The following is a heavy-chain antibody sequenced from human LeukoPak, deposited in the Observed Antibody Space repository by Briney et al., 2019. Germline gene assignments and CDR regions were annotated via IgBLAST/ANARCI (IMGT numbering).Heavy chain of an antibody. CDR2: ISSSSSTI. Sequence: GGSLRLSCAASGFTFSSYEMNWVRQAPGKGLEWVSYISSSSSTIYYADSVKGRFTISRDNAKNSLYLQMNSLRAEDTAVYYCARDGWIAVAGNNWFDPWGQGTLVTVSS. D-gene: IGHD6-19*01. CDR3: ARDGWIAVAGNNWFDP. J-gene: IGHJ5*02. CDR1: GFTFSSYE. V-gene: IGHV3-48*01.